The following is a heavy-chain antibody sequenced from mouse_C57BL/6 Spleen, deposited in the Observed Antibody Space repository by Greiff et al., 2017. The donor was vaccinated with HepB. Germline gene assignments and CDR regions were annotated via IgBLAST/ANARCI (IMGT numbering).Heavy chain of an antibody. V-gene: IGHV1-26*01. CDR1: GYTFTDYY. D-gene: IGHD1-1*01. Sequence: EVQLQQSGPELVKPGASVKISCKASGYTFTDYYMNWVKQSHGKSLEWIGDINPNNGGTSYNQKFKGKATLTVDKSSNTAYLELRSLTSEDSAVYYCASTVAGYYFDYWGQGTTLTVSS. CDR2: INPNNGGT. J-gene: IGHJ2*01. CDR3: ASTVAGYYFDY.